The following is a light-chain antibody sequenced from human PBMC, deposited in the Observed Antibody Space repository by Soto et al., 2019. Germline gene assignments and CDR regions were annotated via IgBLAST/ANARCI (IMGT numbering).Light chain of an antibody. Sequence: DIQMTQSPSTLSASVGDRVTITCRASQSISSWLAWYQQKPGKAPKLLIYKASTLESGVPSRFSGSGSGTEFTLTIDSLRPDDFATYYCQQYNVYPWTFGQGTKVDIK. CDR2: KAS. CDR3: QQYNVYPWT. CDR1: QSISSW. V-gene: IGKV1-5*03. J-gene: IGKJ1*01.